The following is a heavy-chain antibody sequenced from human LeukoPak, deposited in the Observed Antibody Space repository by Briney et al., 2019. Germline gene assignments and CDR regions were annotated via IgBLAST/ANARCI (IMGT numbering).Heavy chain of an antibody. CDR1: GFTFSSFA. J-gene: IGHJ4*02. V-gene: IGHV3-23*01. Sequence: GGSLRRYCAASGFTFSSFAMSWVRHAPGKGLEWVSVISAGGGSTYYADSVRGRFTISRDNSKSTLYLQMSSLRAEDTAIYYCAKRETSGSKYFDYWGQGTLVTVSS. CDR3: AKRETSGSKYFDY. CDR2: ISAGGGST. D-gene: IGHD6-19*01.